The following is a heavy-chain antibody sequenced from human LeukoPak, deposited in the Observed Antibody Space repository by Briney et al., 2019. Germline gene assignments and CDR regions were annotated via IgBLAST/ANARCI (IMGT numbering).Heavy chain of an antibody. V-gene: IGHV1-2*02. CDR3: ARFDQDWGTFDY. CDR2: TKLDSGDT. D-gene: IGHD7-27*01. J-gene: IGHJ4*02. CDR1: GYTSTDYD. Sequence: ASVKVSGKASGYTSTDYDMHGVRQAPGQGREWMGWTKLDSGDTHYVRKFQVRGTMTRDTSITTAYMELRLSSDDTAVYYCARFDQDWGTFDYWGQGTVVTVSS.